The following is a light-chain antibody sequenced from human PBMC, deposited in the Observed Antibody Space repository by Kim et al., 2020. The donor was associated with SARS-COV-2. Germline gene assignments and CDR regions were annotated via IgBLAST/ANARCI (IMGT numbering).Light chain of an antibody. CDR3: QQYGNSPIT. J-gene: IGKJ5*01. V-gene: IGKV3D-20*01. CDR2: DAS. CDR1: QSVSSSY. Sequence: PGERATLTCGASQSVSSSYLAWYQQKPGLAPRLLIYDASSRATGIPDRFSGGGSGTDFTLTISRLEPEDFAVYYCQQYGNSPITFGQGTRLEIK.